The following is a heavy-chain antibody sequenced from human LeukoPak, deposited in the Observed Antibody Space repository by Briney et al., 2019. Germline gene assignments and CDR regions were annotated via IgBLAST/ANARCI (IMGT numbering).Heavy chain of an antibody. V-gene: IGHV3-33*01. CDR3: ARWLSHKIDSHGYLDY. D-gene: IGHD3-16*02. CDR1: GFAFSSNG. Sequence: GRSLRLSCAASGFAFSSNGMHWVRQAPGKGLGGLAVIWYDGSQEYYGDSVKGRFTISRDNSKNTLYLQMNSLRAEDTAVYYCARWLSHKIDSHGYLDYWGQGTLVTVSS. CDR2: IWYDGSQE. J-gene: IGHJ4*02.